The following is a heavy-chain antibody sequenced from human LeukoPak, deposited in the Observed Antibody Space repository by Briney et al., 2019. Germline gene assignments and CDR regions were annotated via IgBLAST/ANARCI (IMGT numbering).Heavy chain of an antibody. CDR3: AREKTVTGAYYFDY. D-gene: IGHD4-17*01. J-gene: IGHJ4*02. CDR1: GGSISSSSYY. CDR2: IYYSGST. V-gene: IGHV4-30-4*08. Sequence: SETLSLTCTVSGGSISSSSYYWGWIRQPPGKGLEWIGYIYYSGSTYYNPSLKSRVTISVDTSKNQFSLKLSSVTAADTAVYYCAREKTVTGAYYFDYWGQGTLVTVSS.